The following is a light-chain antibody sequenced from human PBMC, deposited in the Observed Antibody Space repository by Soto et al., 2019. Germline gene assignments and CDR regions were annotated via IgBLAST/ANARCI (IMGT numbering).Light chain of an antibody. Sequence: DVVMTQTPLSLSVAPGQPASISCKSSQSILHITGETFLFWYLQKPGQSPQLLIYEVSTRVSGVPDRFSGRGSGTEVTLEISRVETDDVGIYYCMQSTQLPPTFGQGTRL. CDR2: EVS. CDR3: MQSTQLPPT. CDR1: QSILHITGETF. J-gene: IGKJ5*01. V-gene: IGKV2D-29*02.